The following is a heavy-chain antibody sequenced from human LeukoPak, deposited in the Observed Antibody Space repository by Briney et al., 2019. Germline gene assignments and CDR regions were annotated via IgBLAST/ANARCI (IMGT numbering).Heavy chain of an antibody. CDR3: ARDCDRSGYYCY. J-gene: IGHJ4*02. CDR2: ISGDNGNT. Sequence: ASVKVSFKASGYTFTSYGISWVRQAPGQGLEWMGWISGDNGNTNYAQKLQGRVTMTTDTYTSTAYMELRSLRSDDTAVYYCARDCDRSGYYCYWGQGTLVTVSS. V-gene: IGHV1-18*01. D-gene: IGHD3-22*01. CDR1: GYTFTSYG.